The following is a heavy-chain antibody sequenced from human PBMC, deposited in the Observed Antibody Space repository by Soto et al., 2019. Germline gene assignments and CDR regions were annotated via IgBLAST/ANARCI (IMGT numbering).Heavy chain of an antibody. V-gene: IGHV3-33*01. CDR1: RFTFSDYG. Sequence: QVQLVESGGGVVQPERSLRLSCVASRFTFSDYGMHWVRQAPGKGLEWVAVIWHDGLKKDYVDSVQGRFTVSRDNSKNTLYLQMNRIKVEDKNTYYCARDRGADAPIDFWGQGTLVTVSS. J-gene: IGHJ4*02. CDR2: IWHDGLKK. CDR3: ARDRGADAPIDF.